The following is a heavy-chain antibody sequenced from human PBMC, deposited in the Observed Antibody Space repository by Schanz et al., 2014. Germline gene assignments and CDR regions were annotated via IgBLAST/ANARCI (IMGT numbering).Heavy chain of an antibody. CDR2: IYHSGST. J-gene: IGHJ6*02. CDR1: GGSISSVVSS. V-gene: IGHV4-30-2*05. D-gene: IGHD2-15*01. Sequence: QLQLQESGSGLVKPSQTLSLPCVVSGGSISSVVSSWNWIRLPPGKGLEWIGYIYHSGSTYYNPSLKSRVTMSIDTSENQFSLNLRSVTGADTAVCYCARLVGPSFYYGMDVWGQGTTVTVSS. CDR3: ARLVGPSFYYGMDV.